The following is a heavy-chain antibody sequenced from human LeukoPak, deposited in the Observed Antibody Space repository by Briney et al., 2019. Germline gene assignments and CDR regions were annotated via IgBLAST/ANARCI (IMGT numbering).Heavy chain of an antibody. Sequence: GGSLRLSCTASGLTFRSYWMSWVRQAPGKGLEWVANIHPDGGTKNYVDSVKGRFTISRDNAANSLYLQMNSLRAEDTAVYYCASTFPYCSGGTCALGGQGTLVTVSS. V-gene: IGHV3-7*01. J-gene: IGHJ4*02. CDR3: ASTFPYCSGGTCAL. D-gene: IGHD2-15*01. CDR1: GLTFRSYW. CDR2: IHPDGGTK.